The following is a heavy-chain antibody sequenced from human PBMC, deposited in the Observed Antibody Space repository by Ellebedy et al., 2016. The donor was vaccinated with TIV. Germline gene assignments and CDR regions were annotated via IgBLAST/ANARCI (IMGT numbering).Heavy chain of an antibody. CDR2: IYSSGGT. CDR1: GFTVSSNY. V-gene: IGHV3-66*03. Sequence: GESLKISCAASGFTVSSNYMSWVRQAPGRGLEWVSTIYSSGGTYYAGSVKGRFTISRDNSKNTLYLQMNSLRAEDTAVYYCAKRDWGRWFDPWGQGTLVTVSS. D-gene: IGHD7-27*01. CDR3: AKRDWGRWFDP. J-gene: IGHJ5*02.